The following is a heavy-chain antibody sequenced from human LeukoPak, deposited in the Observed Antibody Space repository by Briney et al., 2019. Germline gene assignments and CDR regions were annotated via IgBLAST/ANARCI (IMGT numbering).Heavy chain of an antibody. J-gene: IGHJ4*02. CDR1: GGSISSLY. CDR2: IFYTGST. Sequence: SETLSLTCTVSGGSISSLYLNWIRQPPGKGPEWIGYIFYTGSTNYNPSLKSRVTISVDTSKNQFSLRLSSVTAADTAVYYCARAGIMATTPFGYWGQGTLVSVSS. CDR3: ARAGIMATTPFGY. D-gene: IGHD5-24*01. V-gene: IGHV4-59*01.